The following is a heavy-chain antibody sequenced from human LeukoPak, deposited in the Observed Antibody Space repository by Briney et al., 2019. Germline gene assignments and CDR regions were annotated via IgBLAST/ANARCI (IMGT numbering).Heavy chain of an antibody. CDR2: IYHSGST. D-gene: IGHD3-22*01. V-gene: IGHV4-38-2*02. CDR1: GYSISSGYY. Sequence: SETLSLTCTVSGYSISSGYYWGWIRQPPGKGLEWIGSIYHSGSTYYNPSLKSRVTISVDTSKNQFSLKLSSVTAADTAVYYCARVWLGTYYYDSSGYPYYFDYWGQGTLVTVSS. J-gene: IGHJ4*02. CDR3: ARVWLGTYYYDSSGYPYYFDY.